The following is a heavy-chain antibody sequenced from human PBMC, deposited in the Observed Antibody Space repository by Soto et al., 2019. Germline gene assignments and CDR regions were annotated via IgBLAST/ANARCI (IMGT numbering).Heavy chain of an antibody. CDR2: INHSGST. CDR1: GGSFSGYY. J-gene: IGHJ6*02. D-gene: IGHD6-6*01. CDR3: ARVAAPYYYYGMDV. V-gene: IGHV4-34*01. Sequence: QVQLQQWGAGLLKPSETLSLTCAVYGGSFSGYYWSWIRQPPGKGLEWIGEINHSGSTNYNPSLKSRVTISVDTSKNQFSLKLSSVTAADTAVYYCARVAAPYYYYGMDVWGQGTTVTVSS.